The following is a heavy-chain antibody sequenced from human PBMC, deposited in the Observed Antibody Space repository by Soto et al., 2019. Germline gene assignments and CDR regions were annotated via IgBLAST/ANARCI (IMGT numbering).Heavy chain of an antibody. CDR1: GFTFSSYG. V-gene: IGHV3-33*01. CDR3: ARYVEELPLLIIDY. CDR2: IWYDGSNK. J-gene: IGHJ4*02. D-gene: IGHD3-10*01. Sequence: QVQLVESGGGVVQPGRSLRLSCAASGFTFSSYGMHWVRQAPGKGLEWVAVIWYDGSNKYYADSVKGRFTISRDNSKNTLYLQMNSLRAEDTAVYYCARYVEELPLLIIDYWGQGTLVTVSS.